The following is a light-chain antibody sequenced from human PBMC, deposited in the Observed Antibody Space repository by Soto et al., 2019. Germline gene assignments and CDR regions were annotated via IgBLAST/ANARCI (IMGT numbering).Light chain of an antibody. CDR1: QTINRW. J-gene: IGKJ1*01. V-gene: IGKV1-5*03. CDR3: QHWS. Sequence: DIQMTQSPSTLSASVGDRLTITCRASQTINRWLAWYQQKPGEVPKLLIYKASVLESGVPSRFSGSGSGTEFTLTISRLQPEDVATYYCQHWSFGQGTKVEI. CDR2: KAS.